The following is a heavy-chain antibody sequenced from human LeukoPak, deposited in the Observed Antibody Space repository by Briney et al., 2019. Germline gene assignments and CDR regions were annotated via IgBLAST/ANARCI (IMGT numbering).Heavy chain of an antibody. Sequence: ASVKVSCKASGGTFSSYAISWVRQAPGQGLEWMGGIIPIFGTANYAQKFQGRVTITTDESTSTAYMELSSLRSEDTAVYYCATGHGQQLVLMMGYYYYMDVWGKGTTVTVSS. CDR1: GGTFSSYA. CDR2: IIPIFGTA. J-gene: IGHJ6*03. CDR3: ATGHGQQLVLMMGYYYYMDV. D-gene: IGHD6-13*01. V-gene: IGHV1-69*05.